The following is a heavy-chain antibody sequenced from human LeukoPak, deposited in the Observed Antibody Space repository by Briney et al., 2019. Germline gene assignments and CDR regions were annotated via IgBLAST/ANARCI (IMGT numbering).Heavy chain of an antibody. CDR2: IYYSRST. Sequence: TSETLSLTCTVSGGSISSSSYYWGWIRQPPGTGLEWIGNIYYSRSTHYSPSLKSRVTISVDTSKNQFSLKLSSVTAADTAVYYCARGLSMIVVVVHDWYFDLWGRGTLVTVSS. CDR1: GGSISSSSYY. J-gene: IGHJ2*01. V-gene: IGHV4-39*01. CDR3: ARGLSMIVVVVHDWYFDL. D-gene: IGHD3-22*01.